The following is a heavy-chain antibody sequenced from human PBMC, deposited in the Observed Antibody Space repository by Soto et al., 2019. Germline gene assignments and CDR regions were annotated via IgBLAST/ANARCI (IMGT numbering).Heavy chain of an antibody. J-gene: IGHJ6*03. Sequence: GGSLRLSCAASGFTFSSYGMHWVRQAPGKGLEWVAVISYDGSNKYYADSVKGRFTISRDNSKNTLYLQMNSLRAEDTAVYYCAKDSGDYYMDVWGKGTTVTVSS. V-gene: IGHV3-30*18. CDR3: AKDSGDYYMDV. CDR2: ISYDGSNK. D-gene: IGHD4-17*01. CDR1: GFTFSSYG.